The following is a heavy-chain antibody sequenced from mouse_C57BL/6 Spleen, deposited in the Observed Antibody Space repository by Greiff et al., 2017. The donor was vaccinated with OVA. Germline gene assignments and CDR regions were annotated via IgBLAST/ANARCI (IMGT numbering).Heavy chain of an antibody. CDR1: GYTFTSYW. CDR2: IHPNSGST. J-gene: IGHJ4*01. Sequence: QVQLQQPGAELVKPGASVKLSCKASGYTFTSYWMHWVKQRPGQGLEWIGMIHPNSGSTNYNEKFKSKATLTVDKSSSTAYMQLSSLTSEDSAVYYCARFPLNYGSTFYAMDYWGQGTSVTVSS. CDR3: ARFPLNYGSTFYAMDY. D-gene: IGHD1-1*01. V-gene: IGHV1-64*01.